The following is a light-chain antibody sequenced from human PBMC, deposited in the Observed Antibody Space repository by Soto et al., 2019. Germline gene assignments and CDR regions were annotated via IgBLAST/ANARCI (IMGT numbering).Light chain of an antibody. CDR2: DNN. J-gene: IGLJ2*01. V-gene: IGLV1-40*01. CDR3: QSYDSSLSGVV. CDR1: SSNIGAGYT. Sequence: QSVLTQPPSVSGAPGQRVTISCTGSSSNIGAGYTVHWYQQLPGTAPKLLIYDNNNRPSGVPDRLSGSESGTSASLAITGLQAEDEADYYCQSYDSSLSGVVFGGGTKLTVL.